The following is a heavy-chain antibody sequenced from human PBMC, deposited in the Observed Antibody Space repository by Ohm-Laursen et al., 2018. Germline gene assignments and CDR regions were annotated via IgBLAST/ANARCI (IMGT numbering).Heavy chain of an antibody. J-gene: IGHJ5*02. CDR3: AKDVNPRLVTTITGWFDP. CDR2: ISGSGGST. V-gene: IGHV3-23*01. D-gene: IGHD5-12*01. Sequence: SLRLSCSASGFTFSSYAMSWVRQAPGKGLEWVSAISGSGGSTYYADSVKGRFTISRDNSKNTLYLQMNSLRAEDTAVYYCAKDVNPRLVTTITGWFDPWGQGTLVTVSS. CDR1: GFTFSSYA.